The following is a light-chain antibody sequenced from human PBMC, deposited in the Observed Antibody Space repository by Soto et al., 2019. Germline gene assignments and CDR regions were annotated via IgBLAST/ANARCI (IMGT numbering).Light chain of an antibody. CDR3: TSHTSSNTLV. J-gene: IGLJ3*02. V-gene: IGLV2-14*01. Sequence: QSALTQPASVSGSPGQSITISCTGTSSDVGAFNYVSWYQQDPGKAPKLVIYDVSNRPSGVSSRFSASKSGNTASLTISGLQAEDEADYYCTSHTSSNTLVFGGGTKLTVL. CDR1: SSDVGAFNY. CDR2: DVS.